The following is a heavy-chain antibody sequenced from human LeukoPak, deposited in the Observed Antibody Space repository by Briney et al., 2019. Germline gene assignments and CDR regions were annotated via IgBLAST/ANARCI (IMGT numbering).Heavy chain of an antibody. CDR3: ARSLTGTNVDY. D-gene: IGHD1-7*01. J-gene: IGHJ4*02. CDR2: IYPGDSDT. CDR1: GYNFPSHW. Sequence: GESLKISCKGSGYNFPSHWIGGVRQMPGKGLEWMGFIYPGDSDTRYSPSFQGQVTISADKSISTAYLQWSSLKASDTAMYYCARSLTGTNVDYWGQGTLVTVSS. V-gene: IGHV5-51*01.